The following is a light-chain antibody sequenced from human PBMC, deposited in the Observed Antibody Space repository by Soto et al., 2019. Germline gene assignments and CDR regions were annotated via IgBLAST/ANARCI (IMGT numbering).Light chain of an antibody. CDR1: QSVSSK. V-gene: IGKV3-15*01. Sequence: EIVMTQSPATLSVSPGERATLSCRASQSVSSKLAWYQQKPGQGPRLLIYGASTRAPGIPARFSGRGSGTAFTLTISSHQSEDFGVYYCQHDSTCLWTFGQGTKLEIK. CDR2: GAS. CDR3: QHDSTCLWT. J-gene: IGKJ1*01.